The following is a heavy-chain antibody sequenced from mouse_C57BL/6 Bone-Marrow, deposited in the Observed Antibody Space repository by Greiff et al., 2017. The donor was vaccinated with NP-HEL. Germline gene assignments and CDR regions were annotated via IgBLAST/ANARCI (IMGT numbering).Heavy chain of an antibody. CDR1: GFTFSSYA. J-gene: IGHJ2*01. D-gene: IGHD1-1*02. Sequence: EVQGVESGGGLVKPGGSLKLSCAASGFTFSSYAMSWVRQTPEKRLEWVATISAGGSYTYYPDNVKGRFTISRDNAKNNLYLQMSHLKSEDTAMYYCARDGLCRDYWGQGTTLTVSS. V-gene: IGHV5-4*01. CDR3: ARDGLCRDY. CDR2: ISAGGSYT.